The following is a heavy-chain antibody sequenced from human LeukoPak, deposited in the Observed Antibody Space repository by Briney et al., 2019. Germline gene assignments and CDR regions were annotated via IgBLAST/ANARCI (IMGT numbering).Heavy chain of an antibody. CDR1: GGSFSGYY. D-gene: IGHD1-26*01. CDR2: INHSGST. CDR3: ARARSYKRGIDY. J-gene: IGHJ4*02. V-gene: IGHV4-34*01. Sequence: SETLSLTCAVYGGSFSGYYWSWIRQPPGKGLEWIGEINHSGSTNYNPSLKSRVTISVDTSKNQFSLKLSSVTAADTAVYYCARARSYKRGIDYWGQGTLVTVSS.